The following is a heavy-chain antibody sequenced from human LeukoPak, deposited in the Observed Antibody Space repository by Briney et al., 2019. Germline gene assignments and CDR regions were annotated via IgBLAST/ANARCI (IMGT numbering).Heavy chain of an antibody. CDR2: IYSGGST. CDR3: ASGSGSYRTPYYYMDV. J-gene: IGHJ6*03. Sequence: GGSPRLSCVASGFTVSSNYMSWVRQAPGKGLEWVSVIYSGGSTYYADSVKGRFTISRDNSKNTLYLQMNSLRAEDTAVYYCASGSGSYRTPYYYMDVWGTGTTATVSS. D-gene: IGHD3-10*01. V-gene: IGHV3-53*01. CDR1: GFTVSSNY.